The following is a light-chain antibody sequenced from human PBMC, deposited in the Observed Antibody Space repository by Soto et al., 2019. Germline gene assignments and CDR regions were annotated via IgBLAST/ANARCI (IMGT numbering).Light chain of an antibody. J-gene: IGLJ2*01. CDR3: SSYTTTSVL. CDR1: SSDLV. Sequence: QSALTQPASVSGSPGQSITISCTGISSDLVSWYQQHPDKAPKLIIYEVTYRPSGVSDRFSGSTSGNMASLTISGLQAEDEADYFCSSYTTTSVLFGGGTKLTVL. V-gene: IGLV2-14*01. CDR2: EVT.